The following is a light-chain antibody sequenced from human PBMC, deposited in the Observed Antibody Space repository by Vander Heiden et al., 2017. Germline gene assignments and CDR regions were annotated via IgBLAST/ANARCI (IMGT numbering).Light chain of an antibody. CDR1: TGAVTSSHY. CDR3: LLSYSGSRPVV. J-gene: IGLJ2*01. V-gene: IGLV7-46*01. Sequence: QAVVTQEPSLPVSPGGTVTPTCASSTGAVTSSHYPYWFQQRPGQAPRTLIYDTNKKHSWTPARFSGSLLGGKAALTLSGAQPEDEAEYYCLLSYSGSRPVVFGGGTKLTVL. CDR2: DTN.